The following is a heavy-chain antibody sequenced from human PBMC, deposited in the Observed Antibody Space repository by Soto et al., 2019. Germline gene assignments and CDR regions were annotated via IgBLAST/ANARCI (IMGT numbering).Heavy chain of an antibody. CDR3: ARPGAVGIAVAGTVNWFDP. Sequence: PSVKVSCKASGYTFTSYGISWVRQAPGQGLEWMGWISAYNGNTNYAQKLQGRVTMTTDTSTSTAYMELRSLRSDDTAVYYCARPGAVGIAVAGTVNWFDPWGQGTLVTVSS. V-gene: IGHV1-18*04. CDR1: GYTFTSYG. CDR2: ISAYNGNT. J-gene: IGHJ5*02. D-gene: IGHD6-19*01.